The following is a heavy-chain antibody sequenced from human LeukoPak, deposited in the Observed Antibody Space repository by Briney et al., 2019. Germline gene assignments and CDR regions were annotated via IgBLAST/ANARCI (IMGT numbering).Heavy chain of an antibody. J-gene: IGHJ4*02. V-gene: IGHV1-2*02. Sequence: ASVKVSCKPCGYTFPYYIHWVRQAPGQGLEWMGWIDPNSGATISAHTFQGRVSMTKDTSFTTVYMELSTLKSDDTAIYYCARDERLLSFLKWGQGTLVTVSS. D-gene: IGHD3-3*01. CDR1: GYTFPYY. CDR2: IDPNSGAT. CDR3: ARDERLLSFLK.